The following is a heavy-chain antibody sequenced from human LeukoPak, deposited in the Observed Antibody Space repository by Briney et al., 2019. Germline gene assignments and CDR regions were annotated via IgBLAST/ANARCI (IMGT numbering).Heavy chain of an antibody. CDR2: VTGPGDTT. V-gene: IGHV3-23*01. CDR1: GFTFTNYA. D-gene: IGHD3-16*01. Sequence: AGGSPSLYCATAGFTFTNYAMKLGGQAAGKVLEWVSAVTGPGDTTYYADSVKGRFFMSREDSKTTVYLQMNSLRAEDTAIYYCAKGAEIDLWDQGTLVTVSS. J-gene: IGHJ5*02. CDR3: AKGAEIDL.